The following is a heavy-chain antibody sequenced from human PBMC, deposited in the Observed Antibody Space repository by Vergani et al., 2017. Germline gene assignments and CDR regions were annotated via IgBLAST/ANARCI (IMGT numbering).Heavy chain of an antibody. D-gene: IGHD3-22*01. Sequence: EVQLLESGGGLVQPGGSLRLSCAASGFTFSSYAMSWVRQAPGKGLEWVSAISGSGGSTYYADSVKGRFTISRDNSKNTLYLQMNSLRAEDTAVYYCARDYYYDSSGYYRDYSAVYYFDYWGQGTLVTVSS. CDR2: ISGSGGST. V-gene: IGHV3-23*01. CDR1: GFTFSSYA. J-gene: IGHJ4*02. CDR3: ARDYYYDSSGYYRDYSAVYYFDY.